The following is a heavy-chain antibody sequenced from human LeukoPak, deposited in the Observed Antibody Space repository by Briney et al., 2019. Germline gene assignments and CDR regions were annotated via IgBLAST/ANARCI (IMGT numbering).Heavy chain of an antibody. CDR1: GFTFSNYW. J-gene: IGHJ4*02. CDR3: ARPYDSNRDHSGYGY. CDR2: INQDGSEE. D-gene: IGHD5-12*01. V-gene: IGHV3-7*02. Sequence: GGSLRLSCVTSGFTFSNYWMSWVRQAPGKGLEGVANINQDGSEEYYVDSVRGRFTISRDNAENSLYLQMNSLRAEDTAVYYCARPYDSNRDHSGYGYWGRGALVTVSS.